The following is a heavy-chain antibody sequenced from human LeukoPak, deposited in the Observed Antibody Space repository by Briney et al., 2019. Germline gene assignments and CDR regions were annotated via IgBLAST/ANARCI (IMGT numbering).Heavy chain of an antibody. V-gene: IGHV3-74*01. CDR2: ISGDGSSI. CDR1: GFTFRNYY. Sequence: GGSLRLSCVASGFTFRNYYMHWVRQVPGKGLVWVSRISGDGSSIFYADSVKGRFTISRDNAKNSLYVQMNSLRAEDTAVYYCAKDYYDSSGYFLQLHDAFDIWGQGTMVTVSS. CDR3: AKDYYDSSGYFLQLHDAFDI. J-gene: IGHJ3*02. D-gene: IGHD3-22*01.